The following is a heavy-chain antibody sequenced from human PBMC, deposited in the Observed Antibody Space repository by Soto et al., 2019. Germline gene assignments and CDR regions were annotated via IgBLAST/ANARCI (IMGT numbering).Heavy chain of an antibody. Sequence: GGSLRLSCAASGFTFSSYSMNWVRQAPGKGLEWVSSISSSSSYIYYADSVKGRFTISRDNAKNSLYLQMNSLRAEDTAVYYCARVEGGYYYYGMDVWGQGTTVTVSS. D-gene: IGHD1-26*01. CDR2: ISSSSSYI. V-gene: IGHV3-21*01. J-gene: IGHJ6*02. CDR3: ARVEGGYYYYGMDV. CDR1: GFTFSSYS.